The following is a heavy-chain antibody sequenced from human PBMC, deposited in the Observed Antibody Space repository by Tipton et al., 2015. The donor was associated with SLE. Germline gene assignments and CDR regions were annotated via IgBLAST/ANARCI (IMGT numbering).Heavy chain of an antibody. D-gene: IGHD6-6*01. CDR1: GFTFRDYG. V-gene: IGHV3-33*08. J-gene: IGHJ4*02. CDR2: IWYDGSNK. Sequence: SLRLSCAASGFTFRDYGMYWVRQAPGKGLEWVALIWYDGSNKYYGDSVKGRFTISRDNSKNTLHLLMNSLRAEDTAVYYCAREGGQLVRGYLDYWSQGTLVTVSS. CDR3: AREGGQLVRGYLDY.